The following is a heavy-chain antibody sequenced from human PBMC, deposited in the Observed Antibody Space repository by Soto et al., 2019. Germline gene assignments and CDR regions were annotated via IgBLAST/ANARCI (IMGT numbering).Heavy chain of an antibody. CDR1: GYTFTSYG. Sequence: QVQLVQSGAEVQKPGASVKVSCKASGYTFTSYGISWVRQAPGQGLERMGWISAYNGNTNYAQKRQGRGTMTPDTSTSTGYMELRSLRSDDTAVYYCASVRGDIVVVPAATPYYYYGMDVWGQGTTVTVSS. D-gene: IGHD2-2*01. J-gene: IGHJ6*02. CDR3: ASVRGDIVVVPAATPYYYYGMDV. V-gene: IGHV1-18*01. CDR2: ISAYNGNT.